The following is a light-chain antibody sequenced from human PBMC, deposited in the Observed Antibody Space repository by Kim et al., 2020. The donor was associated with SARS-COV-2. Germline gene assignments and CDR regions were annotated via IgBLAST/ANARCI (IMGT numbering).Light chain of an antibody. CDR2: KVS. V-gene: IGKV2-30*01. CDR1: QSLVYSDGNTY. Sequence: GVITQSPLSLPVTLGQPASISCRSSQSLVYSDGNTYLNWFQQRPGQSPRRLIYKVSNRDSGVPDRVSGSGAGTDFTLKISRVEAEDVGVYYCMQGIHPITFGQGTRLEIK. CDR3: MQGIHPIT. J-gene: IGKJ5*01.